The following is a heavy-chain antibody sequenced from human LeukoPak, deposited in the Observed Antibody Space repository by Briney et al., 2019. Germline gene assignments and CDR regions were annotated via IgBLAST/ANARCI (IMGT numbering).Heavy chain of an antibody. D-gene: IGHD5-12*01. CDR3: VRDKRPVAIAFDL. Sequence: PGGSLRLSCAASGFTFSSPSMNWVRQAPGKGLEWVSSISGKSSSIKYADSVKGRFTVSRDNAKNSLYLQMNSLRAEDTAIYYCVRDKRPVAIAFDLWSQGTMVAISS. CDR1: GFTFSSPS. CDR2: ISGKSSSI. J-gene: IGHJ3*01. V-gene: IGHV3-21*01.